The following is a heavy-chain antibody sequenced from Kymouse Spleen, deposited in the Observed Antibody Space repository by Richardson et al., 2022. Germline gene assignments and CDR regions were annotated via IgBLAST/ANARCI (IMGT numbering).Heavy chain of an antibody. J-gene: IGHJ2*01. CDR3: AREGPLRYFDWLRNLHWYFDL. Sequence: EVQLVESGGGLVQPGGSLRLSCAASGFTFSSYSMNWVRQAPGKGLEWVSYISSSSSTIYYADSVKGRFTISRDNAKNSLYLQMNSLRDEDTAVYYCAREGPLRYFDWLRNLHWYFDLWGRGTLVTVSS. CDR2: ISSSSSTI. D-gene: IGHD3-9*01. CDR1: GFTFSSYS. V-gene: IGHV3-48*02.